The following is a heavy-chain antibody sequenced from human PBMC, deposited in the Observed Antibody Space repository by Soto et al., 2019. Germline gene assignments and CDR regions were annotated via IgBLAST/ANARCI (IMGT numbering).Heavy chain of an antibody. CDR3: ARNGGGSGNYYSIDL. CDR1: GYSFSDHY. D-gene: IGHD3-22*01. V-gene: IGHV1-2*02. CDR2: INPDSGGS. Sequence: ASVKVSCKASGYSFSDHYIHWVRQAPGQGLEWMGWINPDSGGSNNAQKFEDRVIMTSDTSINTVYMEMSGLRSDDTHVYYCARNGGGSGNYYSIDLWGQGTLLTVSA. J-gene: IGHJ5*02.